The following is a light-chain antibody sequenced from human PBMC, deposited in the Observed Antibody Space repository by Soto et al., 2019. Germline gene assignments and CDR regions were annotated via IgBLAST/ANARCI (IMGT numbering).Light chain of an antibody. CDR2: DVN. J-gene: IGLJ2*01. V-gene: IGLV2-11*01. Sequence: QSALTQPRSVSGSPGQSVTISCTGTSSDVGAYNYVSWYQQHPGKAPKVMIYDVNKRPSGVPDRFSGSKSDNTASLTISGLQAEDESDYYCCAYAGSDSLVFGGGTKVTVL. CDR1: SSDVGAYNY. CDR3: CAYAGSDSLV.